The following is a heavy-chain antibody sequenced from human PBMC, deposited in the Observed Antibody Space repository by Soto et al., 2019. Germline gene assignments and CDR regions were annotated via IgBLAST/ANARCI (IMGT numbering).Heavy chain of an antibody. J-gene: IGHJ4*02. CDR3: AKTNLWFGESLDY. CDR1: GFTFSSYA. CDR2: ISGSGGST. V-gene: IGHV3-23*01. Sequence: GGSLRLSCAASGFTFSSYAMSWVRQAPGKGLEWVSAISGSGGSTYYADSVKGRSTISRDNSKNTLYLQMNSLRAEDTAVYYCAKTNLWFGESLDYWGQGTLVTVSS. D-gene: IGHD3-10*01.